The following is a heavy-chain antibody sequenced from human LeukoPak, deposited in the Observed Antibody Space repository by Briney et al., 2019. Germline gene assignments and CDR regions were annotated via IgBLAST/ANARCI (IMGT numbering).Heavy chain of an antibody. D-gene: IGHD1-20*01. CDR2: IYYSGST. CDR3: ARYISGTSQVFDY. V-gene: IGHV4-59*01. J-gene: IGHJ4*02. CDR1: GGSISSYY. Sequence: PSETLSLTCTASGGSISSYYWSWIRQPPGKGLEWIGYIYYSGSTNYNPSFKSRVTISVDTSKNQFSLKLSSVTAADTAVYYCARYISGTSQVFDYWGQGTLVTVSS.